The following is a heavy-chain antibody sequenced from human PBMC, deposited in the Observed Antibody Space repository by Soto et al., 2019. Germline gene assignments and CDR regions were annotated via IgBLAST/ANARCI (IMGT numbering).Heavy chain of an antibody. CDR2: VRNDGATT. Sequence: GGSLRLSCSASGFTFSNCAMHWVRQAPGKGLDYVSAVRNDGATTYYADSVKGRFTISRDNSKNTLYLQMNSLRPEDTAVYYCVKGSRYSNGWYDSWGQGTLVTVSS. V-gene: IGHV3-64D*08. CDR3: VKGSRYSNGWYDS. D-gene: IGHD6-19*01. J-gene: IGHJ5*01. CDR1: GFTFSNCA.